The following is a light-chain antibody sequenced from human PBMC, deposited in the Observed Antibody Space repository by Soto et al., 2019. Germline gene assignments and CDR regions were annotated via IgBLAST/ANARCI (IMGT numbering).Light chain of an antibody. V-gene: IGKV3-15*01. J-gene: IGKJ5*01. CDR1: QSVSNN. CDR2: YAS. Sequence: EIMMTQSPATLSVSPGERATLSCSASQSVSNNLAWYQQNPGQAPRLLLYYASTLATGIPARFSGSGSGTEFTLTISSLQSEDFALYYCQQYNNWPPITFGQGTRLEIK. CDR3: QQYNNWPPIT.